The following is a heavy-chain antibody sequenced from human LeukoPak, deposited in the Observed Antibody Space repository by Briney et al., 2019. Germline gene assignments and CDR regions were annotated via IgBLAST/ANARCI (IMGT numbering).Heavy chain of an antibody. CDR1: GYTFRGYY. J-gene: IGHJ4*02. V-gene: IGHV1-2*02. Sequence: ASVKVSCKASGYTFRGYYMYWVRQAPGQGLEWMGWINPNSGGTNYAQKFQGRVTMTRDTSISTAYMELSRLRSDDTAVYYCARALFTLYYFDYWGQGTLVTVSS. CDR2: INPNSGGT. CDR3: ARALFTLYYFDY. D-gene: IGHD3-10*02.